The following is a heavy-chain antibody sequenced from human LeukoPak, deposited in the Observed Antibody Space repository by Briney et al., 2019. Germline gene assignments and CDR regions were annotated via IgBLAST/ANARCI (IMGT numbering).Heavy chain of an antibody. CDR2: ISGSAGST. J-gene: IGHJ4*02. D-gene: IGHD6-19*01. V-gene: IGHV3-23*01. CDR3: AKHDRSSGWSVYYFDY. CDR1: GFTFSSYA. Sequence: GGSLRLSCAASGFTFSSYAMSWVRQAPGKGLKWVSGISGSAGSTYYADSVKGRFTISRDNSKNTLYLQMNSLRAEDTAVYYCAKHDRSSGWSVYYFDYWGQGTLVTVSS.